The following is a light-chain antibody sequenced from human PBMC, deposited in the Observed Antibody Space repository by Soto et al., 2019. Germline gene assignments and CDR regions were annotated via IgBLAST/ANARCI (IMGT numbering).Light chain of an antibody. CDR3: QQYYSTLSYT. CDR2: WAS. CDR1: QSVLYSSNNKNY. J-gene: IGKJ5*01. Sequence: DIVMTQSPDSLAVSLGERATINCKSSQSVLYSSNNKNYSAWYQQKPGQPPKLLIYWASTRESGVPDRFSGSGSGTDFTLTISSLQAEDVAVYYCQQYYSTLSYTFGQGTRLEIK. V-gene: IGKV4-1*01.